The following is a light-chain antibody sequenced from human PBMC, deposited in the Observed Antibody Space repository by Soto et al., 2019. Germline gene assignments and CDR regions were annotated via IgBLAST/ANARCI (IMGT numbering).Light chain of an antibody. CDR3: AAWDDSLNGYV. CDR2: EVN. CDR1: SSDIGVYNY. Sequence: QSALSQPGSVCGSPGQAIAFSCTGTSSDIGVYNYVSWYQQHPGKAPKLMICEVNNRPSGVSNRFSGSKSGNTASLTISGLQAEDEADYYCAAWDDSLNGYVFGIGTKVTVL. J-gene: IGLJ1*01. V-gene: IGLV2-14*01.